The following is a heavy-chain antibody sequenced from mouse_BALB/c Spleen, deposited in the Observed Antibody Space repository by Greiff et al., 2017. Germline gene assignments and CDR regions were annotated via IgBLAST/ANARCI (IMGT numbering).Heavy chain of an antibody. CDR1: GFTFSSYT. Sequence: DVKLQESGGGLVKPGGSLKLSCAASGFTFSSYTMSWVRQTPEKRLEWVATISSGGSYTYYPDSVKGRFTISRDNAKNTLYLQMSSLKSEDTAMYYCTRDQNAMDYWGQGTSVTVSS. CDR3: TRDQNAMDY. J-gene: IGHJ4*01. CDR2: ISSGGSYT. V-gene: IGHV5-6-4*01.